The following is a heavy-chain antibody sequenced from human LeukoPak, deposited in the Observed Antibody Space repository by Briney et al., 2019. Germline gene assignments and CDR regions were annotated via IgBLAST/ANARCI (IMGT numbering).Heavy chain of an antibody. CDR3: AREVDCSSPSCQLDY. CDR2: INPNSGGT. D-gene: IGHD2-2*01. Sequence: ASVKVSCKASGYTFTGYYMHWVRQAPGQGLEWTAWINPNSGGTNYAQKLQGRVTMTRDTSITTAYLELSSLRSDDTAVYYCAREVDCSSPSCQLDYWGQGTLVTVSS. V-gene: IGHV1-2*02. J-gene: IGHJ4*02. CDR1: GYTFTGYY.